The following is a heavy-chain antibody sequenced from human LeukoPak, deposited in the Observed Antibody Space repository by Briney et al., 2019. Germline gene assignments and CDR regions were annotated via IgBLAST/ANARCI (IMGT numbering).Heavy chain of an antibody. V-gene: IGHV3-49*04. CDR2: IRSKAYGCTT. J-gene: IGHJ4*02. D-gene: IGHD4-11*01. CDR1: GFTFGDYA. Sequence: LSCTASGFTFGDYAMSWVRQAPGKGLEWVGFIRSKAYGCTTEYAASVKGRFTISRDDSKSIAYLQMNSLKTEDTAVYYCTRDRHPTTVTELDYWGQGTLVTVSS. CDR3: TRDRHPTTVTELDY.